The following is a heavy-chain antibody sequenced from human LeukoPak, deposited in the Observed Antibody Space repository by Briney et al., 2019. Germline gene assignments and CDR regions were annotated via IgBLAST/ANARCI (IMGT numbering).Heavy chain of an antibody. Sequence: PSETLSLTCTVSGGSISSSSYYWGWIRQPPGKGLEWIGSIYYSGSTYYNPSLKSRVTISVDTSKNQFSLKLSSVTAADTAVYYCARGKSYYYDSSGYYPYYFDYWGQGTLVTVSS. CDR2: IYYSGST. V-gene: IGHV4-39*01. J-gene: IGHJ4*02. CDR3: ARGKSYYYDSSGYYPYYFDY. CDR1: GGSISSSSYY. D-gene: IGHD3-22*01.